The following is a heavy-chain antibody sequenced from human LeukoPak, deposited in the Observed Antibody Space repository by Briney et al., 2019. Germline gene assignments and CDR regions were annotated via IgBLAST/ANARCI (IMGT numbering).Heavy chain of an antibody. Sequence: GGSLRLSCAASGFTVSSNYMSWVRQAPGKGLEWVSVIYSIGTTYYADSVKGRFTISKDKSKNMVYLQMNSLRAEDTAVYYCAREGYFDYWGQGTLVTVSS. J-gene: IGHJ4*02. CDR3: AREGYFDY. CDR2: IYSIGTT. V-gene: IGHV3-53*01. CDR1: GFTVSSNY.